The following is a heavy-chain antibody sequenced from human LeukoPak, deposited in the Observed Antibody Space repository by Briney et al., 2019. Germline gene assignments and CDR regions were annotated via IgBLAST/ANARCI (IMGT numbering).Heavy chain of an antibody. V-gene: IGHV3-23*01. J-gene: IGHJ4*02. D-gene: IGHD5-18*01. CDR1: GITFRSYA. Sequence: GGSLRLSCAASGITFRSYAMSWVRQARGKGLEWVSAISGSGGSTYYADSVKGRFTISRDNSKNTLYLQMNSLRAEDTAVYYCAKRGYSYGFLVYYFDYWGQGTLVTVSS. CDR2: ISGSGGST. CDR3: AKRGYSYGFLVYYFDY.